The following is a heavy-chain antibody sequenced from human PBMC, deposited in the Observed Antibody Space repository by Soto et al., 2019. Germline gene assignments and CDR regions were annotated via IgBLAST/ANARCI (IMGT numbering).Heavy chain of an antibody. CDR1: GGSISSSSYY. D-gene: IGHD2-15*01. J-gene: IGHJ6*02. CDR2: IYYSGST. Sequence: SETLSLTCTVSGGSISSSSYYWGWIRQPPGKGLEWIGSIYYSGSTYYNPSLKSRVTISVDTSKNQFSLKLSSVTAADTAVYYCARHGCSGGSCYYRGYYYYGMDVWGQGTTVTV. CDR3: ARHGCSGGSCYYRGYYYYGMDV. V-gene: IGHV4-39*01.